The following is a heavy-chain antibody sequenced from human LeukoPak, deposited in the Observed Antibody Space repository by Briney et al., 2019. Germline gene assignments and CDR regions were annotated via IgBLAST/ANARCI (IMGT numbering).Heavy chain of an antibody. CDR2: IKSKTDGGTT. Sequence: PGGSLRLSCAASGFTFSNAWMSWVRQAPGKGLEWVGRIKSKTDGGTTDYAAPVKGRFTISRDDSKNTLYLQMNSLKTEDTAVYYCTTVPVLLWFGELLFVDYWAREPWSPSPQ. J-gene: IGHJ4*02. CDR1: GFTFSNAW. D-gene: IGHD3-10*01. CDR3: TTVPVLLWFGELLFVDY. V-gene: IGHV3-15*01.